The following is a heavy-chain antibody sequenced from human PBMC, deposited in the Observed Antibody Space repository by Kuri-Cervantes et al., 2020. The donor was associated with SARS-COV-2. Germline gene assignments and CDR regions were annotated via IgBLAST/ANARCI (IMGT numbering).Heavy chain of an antibody. CDR1: GFTLSSYD. J-gene: IGHJ5*02. CDR3: ARGDLGYCSGGSCYNWFDP. V-gene: IGHV3-13*01. D-gene: IGHD2-15*01. CDR2: IGTAGDT. Sequence: GESLKISCAASGFTLSSYDMHGVRQATGKGLEWVSAIGTAGDTYYPGSVKGRFTISRENAKNSLYLQMNSLRAEDTAVYYCARGDLGYCSGGSCYNWFDPWGQGTLVTVSS.